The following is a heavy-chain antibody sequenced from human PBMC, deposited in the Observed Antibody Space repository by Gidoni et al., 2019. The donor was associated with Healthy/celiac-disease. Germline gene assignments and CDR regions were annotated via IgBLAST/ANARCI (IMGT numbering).Heavy chain of an antibody. Sequence: QLQLQESGSGLVKPSQTLSLTCAVSGGSISSGGYSWSWIRQPTGKGLEWIGYIYHSGSTSSNPSLKSRVTISVDSSKNQFSLKLSSVTAADTAVYYCARATGTTNNWFDPWGQGTLVTVSS. J-gene: IGHJ5*02. CDR2: IYHSGST. CDR3: ARATGTTNNWFDP. V-gene: IGHV4-30-2*01. CDR1: GGSISSGGYS. D-gene: IGHD1-7*01.